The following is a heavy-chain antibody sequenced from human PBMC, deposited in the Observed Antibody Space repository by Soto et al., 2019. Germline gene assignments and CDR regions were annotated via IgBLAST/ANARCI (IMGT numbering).Heavy chain of an antibody. Sequence: QVQLVQSGAEVKKPGSSVKVSCKASGGTFSSYAISWVRQAPGQGLEWMGGIIPIFGTANYAQKFQGRVTITADESTSTAYMELSSLRSEDTVVYYCARRGTMVRGVIAADYYYGMDVWGQGTTVTVSS. J-gene: IGHJ6*02. V-gene: IGHV1-69*01. D-gene: IGHD3-10*01. CDR2: IIPIFGTA. CDR1: GGTFSSYA. CDR3: ARRGTMVRGVIAADYYYGMDV.